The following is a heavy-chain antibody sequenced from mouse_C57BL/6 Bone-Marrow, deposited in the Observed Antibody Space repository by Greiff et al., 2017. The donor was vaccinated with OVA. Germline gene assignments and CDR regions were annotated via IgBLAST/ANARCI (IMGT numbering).Heavy chain of an antibody. D-gene: IGHD1-1*02. CDR2: IYPGGGYT. CDR3: ARRGLLWGGRYAMDY. J-gene: IGHJ4*01. V-gene: IGHV1-63*01. Sequence: QVQLQQSGAELVRPGTSVKMSCKASGYTFTNYWIGWAKQRPGHGLEWIGDIYPGGGYTNYNEKFKGKATLTADKSSSTAYMQFSSLTSEDSAIYYCARRGLLWGGRYAMDYWGQGTSVTVSS. CDR1: GYTFTNYW.